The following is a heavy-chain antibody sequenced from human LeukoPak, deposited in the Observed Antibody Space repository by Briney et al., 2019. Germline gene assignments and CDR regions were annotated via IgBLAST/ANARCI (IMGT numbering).Heavy chain of an antibody. Sequence: GGSLRLSCAASGFTFSSYGMHWVRQAPGKGLEWVAVIWYDGSNKYYADSVKGRFTISRDNSKNTLYLQMNSLRAEDTAVYYCAKPEYCSSTSCKPIGFDYWGQGTLVTVSS. J-gene: IGHJ4*02. D-gene: IGHD2-2*01. CDR2: IWYDGSNK. V-gene: IGHV3-33*06. CDR1: GFTFSSYG. CDR3: AKPEYCSSTSCKPIGFDY.